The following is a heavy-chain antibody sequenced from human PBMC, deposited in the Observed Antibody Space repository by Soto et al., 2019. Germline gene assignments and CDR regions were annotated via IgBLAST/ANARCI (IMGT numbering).Heavy chain of an antibody. CDR1: GFNFRDYY. J-gene: IGHJ6*02. V-gene: IGHV3-11*06. Sequence: GGSLRLSCAASGFNFRDYYMTWIRQAPGKGPEWISHISGSSAYTDYADSVKGRFSVSIDNAKKSVYLQMDSLRVEDSGLYYCARDGHQLRGGSLYGLDVWGQGTTVTVSS. D-gene: IGHD2-15*01. CDR2: ISGSSAYT. CDR3: ARDGHQLRGGSLYGLDV.